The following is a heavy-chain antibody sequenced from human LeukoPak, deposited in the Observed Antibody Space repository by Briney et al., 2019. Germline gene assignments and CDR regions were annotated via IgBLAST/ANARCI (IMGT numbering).Heavy chain of an antibody. CDR1: GDSITSSYY. Sequence: SETLSLTCSVSGDSITSSYYWGWIRQPPGRGLEWIGNFYYGGKTYYTPSLKSRVTISVDTSKNQFSLKLSSVTAADTAVYYCATARYCSSTSCYPMYYYYGMDVWGQGTTVTVSS. CDR3: ATARYCSSTSCYPMYYYYGMDV. V-gene: IGHV4-39*01. CDR2: FYYGGKT. J-gene: IGHJ6*02. D-gene: IGHD2-2*01.